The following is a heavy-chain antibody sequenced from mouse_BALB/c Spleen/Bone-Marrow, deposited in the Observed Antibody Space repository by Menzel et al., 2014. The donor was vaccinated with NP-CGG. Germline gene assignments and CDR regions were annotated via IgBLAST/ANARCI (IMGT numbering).Heavy chain of an antibody. D-gene: IGHD3-1*01. CDR2: IYPGNSDT. CDR1: GYTFSNYW. Sequence: ESGTVLARPGAAVKMSCKASGYTFSNYWMHWVKQRPGQGLEWIGTIYPGNSDTTYNQNFKGKAKLTAVTSTSTAYMELSSLTNEDSAVYYCTTLARNNFDYWGQGTTLTVSS. J-gene: IGHJ2*01. V-gene: IGHV1-5*01. CDR3: TTLARNNFDY.